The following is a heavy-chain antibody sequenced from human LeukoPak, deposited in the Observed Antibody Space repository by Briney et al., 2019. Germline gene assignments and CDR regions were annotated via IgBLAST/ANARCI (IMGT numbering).Heavy chain of an antibody. CDR3: ARHEAGYSSGWYFDY. D-gene: IGHD6-19*01. V-gene: IGHV4-39*01. Sequence: SETLSLTCTVSGGSISSSSYYWGWLRQPPGKGREWIGSIYYSGSTYYNPSLKSRVTISVDTSKNQFSLKLSSVTAADTAVYYCARHEAGYSSGWYFDYWGQGTLVTVSS. J-gene: IGHJ4*02. CDR1: GGSISSSSYY. CDR2: IYYSGST.